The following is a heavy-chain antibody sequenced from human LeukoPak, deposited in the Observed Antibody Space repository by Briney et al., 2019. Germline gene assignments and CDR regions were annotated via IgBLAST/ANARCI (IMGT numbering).Heavy chain of an antibody. J-gene: IGHJ6*02. D-gene: IGHD3-16*01. Sequence: GRSLRLSCAASRLTFDDYDMHWVRQAPGKGLEWVSGISWNSGSINYADSVKGRFTISRDNATNLVYLQMNSLRAEDTAVYHCARVALGGYYYYAMDVWGQGTMVTVSS. V-gene: IGHV3-9*01. CDR1: RLTFDDYD. CDR3: ARVALGGYYYYAMDV. CDR2: ISWNSGSI.